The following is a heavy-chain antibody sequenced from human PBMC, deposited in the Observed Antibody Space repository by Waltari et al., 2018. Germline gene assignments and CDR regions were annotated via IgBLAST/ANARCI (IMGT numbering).Heavy chain of an antibody. CDR3: AKVPYYDFWTGYFFFDL. CDR2: ITGGGDNT. J-gene: IGHJ4*02. Sequence: EVQLVESGGGSVQSGGSLRLSCEGSGLSFRNYALSWARQAPGKGLEWVSSITGGGDNTYDADSVRGRFTISRDNSKNTLSLQMNSLRAEDTATYYCAKVPYYDFWTGYFFFDLWGQGTLVSVSS. V-gene: IGHV3-23*04. D-gene: IGHD3-3*01. CDR1: GLSFRNYA.